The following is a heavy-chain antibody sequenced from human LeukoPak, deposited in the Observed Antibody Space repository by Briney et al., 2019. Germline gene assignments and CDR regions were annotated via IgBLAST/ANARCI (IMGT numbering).Heavy chain of an antibody. V-gene: IGHV3-53*01. Sequence: GGSLRLSCAASGFTFSSYSMNWVRQAPGKGLEWVSLIYSGGSTYYADSVKGRFTISRDNSKNTLYLQMNSLRAEDTAVYYCASSIAVAGTVDYWGQGTLVTVSS. CDR2: IYSGGST. J-gene: IGHJ4*02. D-gene: IGHD6-19*01. CDR1: GFTFSSYS. CDR3: ASSIAVAGTVDY.